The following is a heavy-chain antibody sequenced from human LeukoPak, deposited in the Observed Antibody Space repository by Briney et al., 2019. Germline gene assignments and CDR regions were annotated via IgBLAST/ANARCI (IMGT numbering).Heavy chain of an antibody. CDR2: IWYDGSNK. CDR1: GFTFSSYG. J-gene: IGHJ5*02. CDR3: ARDRGTMVRGEGGEWDP. D-gene: IGHD3-10*01. Sequence: TGGSLRLSCAASGFTFSSYGMHWVRQAPGKGLEWVAVIWYDGSNKYYADSVKGRFTISRDNSKNTLYLQMNSLRAEDTAVYYCARDRGTMVRGEGGEWDPWGQGTLVTVSS. V-gene: IGHV3-33*01.